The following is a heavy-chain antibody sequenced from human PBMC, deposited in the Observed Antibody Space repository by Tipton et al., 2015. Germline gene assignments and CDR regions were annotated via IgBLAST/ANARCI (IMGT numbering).Heavy chain of an antibody. V-gene: IGHV4-4*07. CDR2: IYTRGMS. CDR3: AIDHLAGRGSYRDWFDP. Sequence: TLSLTCTVSGGSVRSYYWSWIRQSAGKGLEWIGRIYTRGMSDYNPSLKSRVTMSLDTSKNQFFLELRSVTAADTAVYYCAIDHLAGRGSYRDWFDPWGPGTLVTVSA. D-gene: IGHD4-11*01. J-gene: IGHJ5*02. CDR1: GGSVRSYY.